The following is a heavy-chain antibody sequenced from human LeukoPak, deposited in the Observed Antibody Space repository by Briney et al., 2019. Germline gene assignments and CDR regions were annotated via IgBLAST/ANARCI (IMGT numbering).Heavy chain of an antibody. V-gene: IGHV5-51*01. Sequence: GESLQISCKDSGYSFTSYWIGWVRQLPGKGLEWMGIIYPGDSDTRYSPSFQGQVTISADKSINTAYLQWSSLKASDTAIYYCARRGEAMDPFDYWGQGTLVTVSS. CDR1: GYSFTSYW. CDR2: IYPGDSDT. D-gene: IGHD5-18*01. J-gene: IGHJ4*02. CDR3: ARRGEAMDPFDY.